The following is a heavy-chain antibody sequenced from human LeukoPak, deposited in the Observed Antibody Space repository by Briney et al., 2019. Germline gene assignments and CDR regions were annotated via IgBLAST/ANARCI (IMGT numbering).Heavy chain of an antibody. CDR1: GGSISSYY. V-gene: IGHV4-4*07. J-gene: IGHJ6*02. Sequence: SETLSLTCTVSGGSISSYYWSWIRQPVGKGLEWIGRIYTSGSTNYNPSLKSRVTMSVDTSKNQFSLKLSSVTAADTAVYYCARGGSGSYTPNYYGMDVWGQGTTVTVSS. CDR3: ARGGSGSYTPNYYGMDV. CDR2: IYTSGST. D-gene: IGHD3-10*01.